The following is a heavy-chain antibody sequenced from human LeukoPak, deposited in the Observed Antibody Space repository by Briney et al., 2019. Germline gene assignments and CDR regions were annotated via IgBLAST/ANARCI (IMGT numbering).Heavy chain of an antibody. Sequence: SETLFLTCTVSGYSISSGYYWGWIRQPPGKGLEWIGNIYHSGSTYYNPSLKSRVTISVGTSKNQFSLKLSSVTAADTAVYCCARGDGYNYWGQGTLVTVSS. CDR1: GYSISSGYY. J-gene: IGHJ4*02. D-gene: IGHD5-24*01. CDR2: IYHSGST. CDR3: ARGDGYNY. V-gene: IGHV4-38-2*02.